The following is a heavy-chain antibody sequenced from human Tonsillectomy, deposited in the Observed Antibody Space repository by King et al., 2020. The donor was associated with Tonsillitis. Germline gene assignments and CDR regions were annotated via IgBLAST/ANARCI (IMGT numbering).Heavy chain of an antibody. V-gene: IGHV4-39*01. Sequence: QLQESGPGVVKPSETLSLTCTVSGGSISSSDHYWAWIRQPPGKGLEWIGYMYYSGTSFYNASLKSRITISVGTSENRFSLKLSSVTAADTAVYFCARYVSGGFDYWGQGVLVTVSS. D-gene: IGHD1-26*01. CDR2: MYYSGTS. J-gene: IGHJ4*02. CDR3: ARYVSGGFDY. CDR1: GGSISSSDHY.